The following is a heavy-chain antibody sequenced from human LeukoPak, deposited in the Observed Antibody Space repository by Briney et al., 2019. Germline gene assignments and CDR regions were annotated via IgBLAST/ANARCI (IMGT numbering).Heavy chain of an antibody. J-gene: IGHJ4*02. CDR1: GFTFSSYA. D-gene: IGHD6-19*01. CDR3: TKGRPDSSGCADY. Sequence: PGGSLRLSCAASGFTFSSYAMSWVRQAPGKGLEWVSSITGSGGSTYYADSVKGRFTISRDNSKNTVFLQMDSLRAEDTAVYYCTKGRPDSSGCADYWGQGTLVTVSS. V-gene: IGHV3-23*01. CDR2: ITGSGGST.